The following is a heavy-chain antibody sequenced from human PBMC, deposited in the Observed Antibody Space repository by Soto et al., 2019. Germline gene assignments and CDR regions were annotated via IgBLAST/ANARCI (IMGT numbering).Heavy chain of an antibody. CDR1: GYTFTGYY. CDR3: AKDLRVGSGWSYYYYYYGMDV. Sequence: ASVKVSCKASGYTFTGYYIHWVRQAPGQGLEWMGWIDPNSGGTNYAQKFQVWVTMTRDTSISTAYMELSRLRSDDTAVYYCAKDLRVGSGWSYYYYYYGMDVWGQGTTVTVSS. CDR2: IDPNSGGT. J-gene: IGHJ6*02. D-gene: IGHD6-19*01. V-gene: IGHV1-2*04.